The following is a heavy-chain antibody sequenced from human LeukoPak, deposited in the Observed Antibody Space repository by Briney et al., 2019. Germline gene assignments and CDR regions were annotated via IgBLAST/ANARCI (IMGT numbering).Heavy chain of an antibody. CDR2: IYYSGST. CDR3: ARLKYYDSSGYYPLFDY. J-gene: IGHJ4*02. Sequence: PSDTLSLTCTVSGGSISGYYWSWIRQPPGKGLEWIGHIYYSGSTKNNPSLKSRVTISVDTSKNQFSLKLSSVTAADTAVYYCARLKYYDSSGYYPLFDYWGQGTLVTVSS. CDR1: GGSISGYY. V-gene: IGHV4-59*08. D-gene: IGHD3-22*01.